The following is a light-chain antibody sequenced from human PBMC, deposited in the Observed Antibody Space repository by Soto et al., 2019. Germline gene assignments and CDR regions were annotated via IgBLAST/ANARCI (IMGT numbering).Light chain of an antibody. Sequence: DLPMTQSPSTLSASVGDRVTITCRASQTISDWLAWYQQKPGKAPNLLIYKASNLASGVSSRFSGSGSGTEFTLTISSLQPDDFATYFCQQYDSSSRDFGQGTRLEIK. V-gene: IGKV1-5*03. J-gene: IGKJ5*01. CDR2: KAS. CDR3: QQYDSSSRD. CDR1: QTISDW.